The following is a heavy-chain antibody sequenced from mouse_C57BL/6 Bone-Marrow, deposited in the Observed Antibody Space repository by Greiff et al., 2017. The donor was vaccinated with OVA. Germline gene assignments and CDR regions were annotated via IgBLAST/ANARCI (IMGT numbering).Heavy chain of an antibody. CDR3: VRRGGGLYYYAMDY. V-gene: IGHV10-1*01. CDR2: IRSKSNNYAT. Sequence: EVNVVESGGGLVQPKGSLKLSCAASGFSFNTYAMNWVRQAPGKGLEWVARIRSKSNNYATYYADSVKDRFTISRDDSESMLYLQMNNLKTEDTAMYYCVRRGGGLYYYAMDYWGQGTSVTVSS. J-gene: IGHJ4*01. CDR1: GFSFNTYA. D-gene: IGHD1-1*02.